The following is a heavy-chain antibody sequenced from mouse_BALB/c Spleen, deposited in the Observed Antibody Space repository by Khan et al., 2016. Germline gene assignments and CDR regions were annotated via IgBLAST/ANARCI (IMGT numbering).Heavy chain of an antibody. CDR3: ARDYYGWFAY. CDR1: GYSITSGYS. J-gene: IGHJ3*01. V-gene: IGHV3-1*02. CDR2: IHYSGST. Sequence: EVQLQESGPDLVKPSQSLSLTCTVTGYSITSGYSWHWIRQFPGNKLEWMGYIHYSGSTNYHPSLKSRISITRDISKNQFFLQLISVTTEDRATYYCARDYYGWFAYWGQGTLVTVSA. D-gene: IGHD1-1*01.